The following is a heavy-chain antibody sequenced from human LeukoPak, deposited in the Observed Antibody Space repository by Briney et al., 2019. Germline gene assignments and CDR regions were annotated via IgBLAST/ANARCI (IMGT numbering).Heavy chain of an antibody. CDR1: GFTFSSYA. D-gene: IGHD5-24*01. V-gene: IGHV3-30*01. CDR3: ARGSPDGPFDY. Sequence: GGSLRLSCAASGFTFSSYAMHWFRQAPGKGLEWVAVISYDGSNKYYADSVKGRFTISRDNSKNTLYLQMNSLRAEDTAVYYCARGSPDGPFDYWGQGTLVTVSS. J-gene: IGHJ4*02. CDR2: ISYDGSNK.